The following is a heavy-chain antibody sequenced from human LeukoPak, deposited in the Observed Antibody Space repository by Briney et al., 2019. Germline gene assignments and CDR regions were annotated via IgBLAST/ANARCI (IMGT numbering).Heavy chain of an antibody. CDR3: ARDRDSNWYPYHDY. V-gene: IGHV3-7*03. D-gene: IGHD4-11*01. J-gene: IGHJ4*02. CDR1: GFTFTNYW. CDR2: IKQDGSQK. Sequence: GGSLRLSCAASGFTFTNYWMSWVRQAPGKGLEWLANIKQDGSQKYYVDSVKGRFTISRDDAKNSLYLQMNSLGAEDTAVYYCARDRDSNWYPYHDYWSQGTLVSVSS.